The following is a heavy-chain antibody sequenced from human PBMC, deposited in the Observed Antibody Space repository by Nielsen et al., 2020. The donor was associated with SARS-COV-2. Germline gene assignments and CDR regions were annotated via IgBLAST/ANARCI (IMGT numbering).Heavy chain of an antibody. J-gene: IGHJ6*02. CDR3: ARVQCSSTSCYSPISYYYYYGMDV. CDR1: GYSFTTYA. Sequence: ASVKVSCKASGYSFTTYAIHWVRQAPGQSLEWMGWINAGNGNTKYSQKFQGRVTMTRDTSANTAYMELSSLSSEDTAVYYCARVQCSSTSCYSPISYYYYYGMDVWGQGTTVTVSS. CDR2: INAGNGNT. V-gene: IGHV1-3*01. D-gene: IGHD2-2*01.